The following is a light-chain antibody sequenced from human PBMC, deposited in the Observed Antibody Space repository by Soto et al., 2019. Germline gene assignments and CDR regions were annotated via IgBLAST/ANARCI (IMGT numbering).Light chain of an antibody. CDR1: QSVSSNH. J-gene: IGKJ1*01. V-gene: IGKV3-20*01. CDR2: GGS. Sequence: EIVLTQSPATLSVSPWERATLSCRASQSVSSNHLAWYQQKPGQAPRLLIYGGSSRATGIPVRFSGSGSETDFTLTIPRLEPEDFAVYYCLQYSSSRTFGQGTKVDIK. CDR3: LQYSSSRT.